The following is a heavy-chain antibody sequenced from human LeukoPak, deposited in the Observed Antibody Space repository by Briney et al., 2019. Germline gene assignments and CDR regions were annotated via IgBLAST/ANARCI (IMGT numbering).Heavy chain of an antibody. V-gene: IGHV3-30-3*01. Sequence: PGRSLRLSCVGSEFTFSNYTVNWVRQAPGRGLEWVAFISFDGNHKYYADSVKGRFTISRDNSKNTLYLQMNSLGTEGTVVYYCARGPKYDDYYYYYGMDVWGQGTTVTVSS. CDR3: ARGPKYDDYYYYYGMDV. D-gene: IGHD3-16*01. CDR2: ISFDGNHK. J-gene: IGHJ6*02. CDR1: EFTFSNYT.